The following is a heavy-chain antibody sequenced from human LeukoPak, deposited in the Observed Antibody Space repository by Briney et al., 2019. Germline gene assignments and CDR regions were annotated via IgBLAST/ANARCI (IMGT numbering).Heavy chain of an antibody. D-gene: IGHD3-3*01. CDR1: GFTFSSYA. J-gene: IGHJ4*02. V-gene: IGHV3-30-3*01. CDR2: ISYDGSNK. Sequence: PGRSLRLSCAASGFTFSSYAMPWVRQAPGKGLEWVAVISYDGSNKCYADSVKGRFTISRDNSKNTLYLQMNSLRAEDTAVYYCARDRALPITIFGVVKDRNDYWGQGTLVTVSS. CDR3: ARDRALPITIFGVVKDRNDY.